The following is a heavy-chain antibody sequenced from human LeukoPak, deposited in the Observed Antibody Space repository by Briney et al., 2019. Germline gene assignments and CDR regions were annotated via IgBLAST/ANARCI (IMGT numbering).Heavy chain of an antibody. CDR1: FTVXXNY. D-gene: IGHD3-10*01. V-gene: IGHV3-66*01. Sequence: FTVXXNYMSWVRQAPGKGLEWVSVIYSGGSTYYADSVKGRFTISRDNSKNTLYLQMNSLRAEDTAVYYCAREPGDYFDYWGQGTLVTVSS. CDR2: IYSGGST. CDR3: AREPGDYFDY. J-gene: IGHJ4*02.